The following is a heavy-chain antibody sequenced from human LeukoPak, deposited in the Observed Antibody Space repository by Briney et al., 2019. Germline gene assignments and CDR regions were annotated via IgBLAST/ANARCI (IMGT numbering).Heavy chain of an antibody. CDR1: GGSISIYY. D-gene: IGHD3-16*01. V-gene: IGHV4-59*13. Sequence: SETLSLTRTVSGGSISIYYWSWIPHPPGKGLEWIGYIYYSGSTNYNPSLKSRVTISVDTSKNQFSLKLSSVTAADTAVYYCARDGLGYFDYWGQGTLVTVSS. CDR3: ARDGLGYFDY. CDR2: IYYSGST. J-gene: IGHJ4*02.